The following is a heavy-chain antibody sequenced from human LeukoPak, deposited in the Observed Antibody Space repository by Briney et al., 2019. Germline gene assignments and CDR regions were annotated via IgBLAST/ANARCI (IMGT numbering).Heavy chain of an antibody. V-gene: IGHV3-66*02. Sequence: GGSLRLSWAASGFTVSSHYMRWVRQAPGKGLEWVSVIYSGGSTYYADSVEGRFTISRDNSKNTLYLQMNSLRAEDTAVYYCARDRGTQQLVIDAFDIWGQGTMVTVSS. CDR1: GFTVSSHY. J-gene: IGHJ3*02. D-gene: IGHD6-13*01. CDR3: ARDRGTQQLVIDAFDI. CDR2: IYSGGST.